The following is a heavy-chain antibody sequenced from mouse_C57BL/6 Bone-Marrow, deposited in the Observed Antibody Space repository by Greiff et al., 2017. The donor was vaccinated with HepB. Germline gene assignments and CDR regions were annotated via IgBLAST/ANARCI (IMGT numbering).Heavy chain of an antibody. CDR1: GYTFTDYY. CDR2: INPNNGGT. Sequence: VQLQQSGPELVKPGASVKISCKASGYTFTDYYMNWVKQSHGKSLEWIGDINPNNGGTSYNQKFKAKATLTVDKSSSTAYMELRSLTSEDSAVYYCARRDYAAYWGQGTLVTVSA. J-gene: IGHJ3*01. D-gene: IGHD1-1*01. CDR3: ARRDYAAY. V-gene: IGHV1-26*01.